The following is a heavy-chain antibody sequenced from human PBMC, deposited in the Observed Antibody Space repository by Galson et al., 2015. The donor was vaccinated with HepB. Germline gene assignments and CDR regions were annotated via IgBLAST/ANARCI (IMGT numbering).Heavy chain of an antibody. Sequence: SVKVSCKAAGGTFISDAISEVRHAPGQGLELMGGIIPIFGTANYAQKFQGRVPITEDESTSTAYMELSSLRSEDTAVYYCARDPRRYCSSTRCLNWFDLWGQVTLVTVSS. J-gene: IGHJ5*02. D-gene: IGHD2-2*01. V-gene: IGHV1-69*13. CDR2: IIPIFGTA. CDR3: ARDPRRYCSSTRCLNWFDL. CDR1: GGTFISDA.